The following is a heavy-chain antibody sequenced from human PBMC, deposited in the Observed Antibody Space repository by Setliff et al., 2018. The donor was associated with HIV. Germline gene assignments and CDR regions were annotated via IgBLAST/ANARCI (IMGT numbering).Heavy chain of an antibody. CDR3: ARVPGYSSGSSYMEV. CDR1: GGSFSGSY. Sequence: PSETLSLTCAVYGGSFSGSYWSWIRQPPGKGLEWIGEINHSGSTNYNPSLKSRLIISVDTSKKQFSLKRRSVTAADTAIYYCARVPGYSSGSSYMEVWGKGTTVTVSS. CDR2: INHSGST. J-gene: IGHJ6*03. V-gene: IGHV4-34*01. D-gene: IGHD6-19*01.